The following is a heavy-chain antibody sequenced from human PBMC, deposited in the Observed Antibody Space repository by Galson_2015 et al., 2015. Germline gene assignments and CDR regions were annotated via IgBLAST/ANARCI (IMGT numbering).Heavy chain of an antibody. CDR1: GFAFSPYT. J-gene: IGHJ3*01. CDR3: ARRVEGAFDV. Sequence: SLRLSCAASGFAFSPYTMGWVRQAPGEGLEWVSAILSDGTTSYIDSVKGRFTISRDNSKSTVYLQTNSLRDDDAALYYCARRVEGAFDVWGQGTMVTVSS. CDR2: ILSDGTT. V-gene: IGHV3-23*01.